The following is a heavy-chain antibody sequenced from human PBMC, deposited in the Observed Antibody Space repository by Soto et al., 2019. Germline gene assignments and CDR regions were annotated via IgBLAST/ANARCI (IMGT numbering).Heavy chain of an antibody. J-gene: IGHJ4*02. D-gene: IGHD1-26*01. Sequence: PGGSLRLSCAASGFTFSSYSMNLVRQAPGKGLEWVSYISSSSSTIYYADSVKGRFTISRDNAKNSLYLQMNSLRGEDTAVYYCARDWRYHPFDYWAQGTLVTVSS. CDR3: ARDWRYHPFDY. CDR1: GFTFSSYS. V-gene: IGHV3-48*01. CDR2: ISSSSSTI.